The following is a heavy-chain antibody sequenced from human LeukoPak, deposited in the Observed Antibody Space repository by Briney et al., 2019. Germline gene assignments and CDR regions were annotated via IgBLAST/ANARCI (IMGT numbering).Heavy chain of an antibody. D-gene: IGHD1-1*01. CDR1: GFTFSSFW. CDR3: VRETRIGSSGTQGWFDP. V-gene: IGHV3-74*01. CDR2: IKTDGSST. Sequence: GGSLRLSCLASGFTFSSFWMHWVRQTPGKGLVWVSRIKTDGSSTDYADSVKGRFTISRDNARNTLYLQMDSLRVEDTAVYYCVRETRIGSSGTQGWFDPWGQGALVTVSS. J-gene: IGHJ5*02.